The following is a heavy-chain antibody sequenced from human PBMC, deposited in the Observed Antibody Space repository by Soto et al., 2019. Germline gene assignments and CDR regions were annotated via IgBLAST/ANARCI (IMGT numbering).Heavy chain of an antibody. V-gene: IGHV3-48*02. J-gene: IGHJ3*02. CDR1: GFTFSSYS. Sequence: EVQLVESGGGLVQPGGSLRLSCAASGFTFSSYSMNWVRQAPGKGLEWVSYISSSSSTIYYADSVKGRFTISRDNAKNSLYLQMNSLRDEDTAVYYCARDFEWELLHSAFDIWGQGTMVTVSS. CDR2: ISSSSSTI. CDR3: ARDFEWELLHSAFDI. D-gene: IGHD1-26*01.